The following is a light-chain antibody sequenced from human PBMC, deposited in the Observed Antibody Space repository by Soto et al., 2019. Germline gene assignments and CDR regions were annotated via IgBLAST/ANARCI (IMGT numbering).Light chain of an antibody. Sequence: AIQMTQPQSSLSASVGDRVTITCRASQDIRKDLAWYQQKPGKAPQTLVYGASTLQTGVASRFSGSGSATDFTLTISSLQPEDFATYYCPQLTTYPRTYGPGTKVIS. CDR1: QDIRKD. J-gene: IGKJ3*01. CDR3: PQLTTYPRT. CDR2: GAS. V-gene: IGKV1-6*01.